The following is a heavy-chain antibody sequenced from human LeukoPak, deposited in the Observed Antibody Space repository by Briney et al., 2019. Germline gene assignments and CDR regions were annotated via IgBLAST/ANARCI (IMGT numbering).Heavy chain of an antibody. CDR3: AKVYRQQLVTDAFDI. CDR1: GFTFSSYA. Sequence: QPGRSLRLSCAASGFTFSSYALHWVRQAPGKGLEWVTVISYDGSSKYYADSVKGRFTISRDNSKNTLYLQMNSLRAEDTAVYYCAKVYRQQLVTDAFDIWGQGTMVTVSS. J-gene: IGHJ3*02. D-gene: IGHD6-13*01. CDR2: ISYDGSSK. V-gene: IGHV3-30*04.